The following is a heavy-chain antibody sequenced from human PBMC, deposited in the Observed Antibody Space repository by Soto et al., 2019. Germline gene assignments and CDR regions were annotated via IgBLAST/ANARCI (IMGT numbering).Heavy chain of an antibody. CDR3: ARDKGYCSCGSCYPNWFDP. CDR2: IWYDGSNK. J-gene: IGHJ5*02. Sequence: QVQLVESGGGVVQPGRSLRLSCAASGFTFSSYGMHWVRQAPGKGLEWVAVIWYDGSNKYYADSVKGRFTISRDNSKNTLYLQMNSLRAEDTAVYYCARDKGYCSCGSCYPNWFDPWGQGTLVTVSS. V-gene: IGHV3-33*01. CDR1: GFTFSSYG. D-gene: IGHD2-15*01.